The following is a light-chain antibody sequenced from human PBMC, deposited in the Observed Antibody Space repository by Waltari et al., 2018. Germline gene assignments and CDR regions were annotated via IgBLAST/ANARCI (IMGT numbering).Light chain of an antibody. CDR1: QSVSRT. CDR3: QKYGTLPAT. J-gene: IGKJ1*01. Sequence: ELVLTQSPGTLSLSPGERATLSCRASQSVSRTLAWYQQKPDQAPRLLIYDASTRATGIPDRFSGSGFGTDFSLTISRLEPEDFAVYYCQKYGTLPATFGQGTTVEIK. CDR2: DAS. V-gene: IGKV3-20*01.